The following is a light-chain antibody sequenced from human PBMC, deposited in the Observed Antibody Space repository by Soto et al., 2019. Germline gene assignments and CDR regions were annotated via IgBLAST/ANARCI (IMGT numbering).Light chain of an antibody. CDR2: EVS. Sequence: QSVLTQPASVSGSSGQSITISCTGTSSDIGGYNYVSSYQQHPGKAPKLMIYEVSNRPSGVSKRFSGSKSGNTASLAISGLQAEDEADYYCTSYTTSSTSYVFGTGTK. CDR1: SSDIGGYNY. J-gene: IGLJ1*01. CDR3: TSYTTSSTSYV. V-gene: IGLV2-14*01.